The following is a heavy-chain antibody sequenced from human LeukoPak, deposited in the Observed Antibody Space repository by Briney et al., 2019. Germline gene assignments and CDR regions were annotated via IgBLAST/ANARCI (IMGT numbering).Heavy chain of an antibody. D-gene: IGHD6-19*01. Sequence: GESLKISCKASGYSFSNYWIGWVRQMPGKGLEWMGIIYPGDSEIRYSPSFQGQVTIPADKSISTAYLQWSSLKASDTAMYYCARKYGSGWPNWGQGTLVTVSS. J-gene: IGHJ4*02. CDR1: GYSFSNYW. CDR2: IYPGDSEI. V-gene: IGHV5-51*01. CDR3: ARKYGSGWPN.